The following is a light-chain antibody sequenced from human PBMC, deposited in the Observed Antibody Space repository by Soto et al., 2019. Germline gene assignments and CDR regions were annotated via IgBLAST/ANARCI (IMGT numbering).Light chain of an antibody. V-gene: IGLV2-14*03. J-gene: IGLJ2*01. CDR1: SSDVGGYNY. Sequence: QSVLTQPASVSGSPGQSITISCTGTSSDVGGYNYVSWYQHHPGKAPKLMIYDVTNRPSGVSNRFSGSKSGNTASLTIPGVQSEDEASYYCSSYTTTSTVVFGGGTKLTVL. CDR2: DVT. CDR3: SSYTTTSTVV.